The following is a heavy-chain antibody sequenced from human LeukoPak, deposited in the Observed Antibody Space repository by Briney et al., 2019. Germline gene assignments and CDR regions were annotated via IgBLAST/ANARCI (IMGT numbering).Heavy chain of an antibody. CDR1: RFTLSNYW. V-gene: IGHV3-7*01. J-gene: IGHJ4*02. D-gene: IGHD6-19*01. Sequence: GGSLRLSCAASRFTLSNYWMRWVRQAPGKGLEWVANIKQDGSETYYVDSVKGRFTISRDNAKNSLSLQMNSLRAEDTAVYYCARHRGSGCLDHWGQGTLVTVSS. CDR3: ARHRGSGCLDH. CDR2: IKQDGSET.